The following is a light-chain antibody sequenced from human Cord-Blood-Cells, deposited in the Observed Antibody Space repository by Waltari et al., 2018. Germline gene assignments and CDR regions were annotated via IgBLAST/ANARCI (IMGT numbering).Light chain of an antibody. V-gene: IGKV1-39*01. CDR2: AAS. Sequence: IQMTPSPSSLSASVGDRVTITCRASQSISSYLNWYQQKPGKAPKLLIYAASSLQSGVPSRFSGSGSGTDFTLTISSLQPEDVATYYCQQSYSTPYTFDQGTKLEIK. J-gene: IGKJ2*01. CDR3: QQSYSTPYT. CDR1: QSISSY.